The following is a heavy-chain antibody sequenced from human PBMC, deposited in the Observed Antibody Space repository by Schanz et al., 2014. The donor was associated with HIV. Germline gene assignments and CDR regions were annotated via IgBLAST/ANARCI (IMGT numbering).Heavy chain of an antibody. CDR1: GGHFSNYG. CDR2: ISAYNGNT. D-gene: IGHD2-2*02. CDR3: ARASFDTNSTNSIIHGMDV. Sequence: HVHLVQSGPAVRKPGSSVTVSCKGFGGHFSNYGINWVRQAPGQGLEWMGWISAYNGNTNYAQKFQGRLTMTTDTSTSTAYMELRSLRSDDTAVYYCARASFDTNSTNSIIHGMDVWGQGTTVTVSS. V-gene: IGHV1-18*01. J-gene: IGHJ6*02.